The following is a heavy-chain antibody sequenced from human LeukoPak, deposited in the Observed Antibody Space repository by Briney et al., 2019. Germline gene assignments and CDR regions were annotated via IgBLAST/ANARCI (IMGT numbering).Heavy chain of an antibody. J-gene: IGHJ6*03. Sequence: SETLSLTCTVSGGSISSSSYYWSWIRQPAGKGLEWIGRIYTSGSTNYNPSLKSRVTISVDTSKNQFSLKLSSVTAADTAVYYCARDSGVRDFWSGYGYYYYYYMDVWGKGTTVTVSS. D-gene: IGHD3-3*01. CDR1: GGSISSSSYY. CDR3: ARDSGVRDFWSGYGYYYYYYMDV. CDR2: IYTSGST. V-gene: IGHV4-61*02.